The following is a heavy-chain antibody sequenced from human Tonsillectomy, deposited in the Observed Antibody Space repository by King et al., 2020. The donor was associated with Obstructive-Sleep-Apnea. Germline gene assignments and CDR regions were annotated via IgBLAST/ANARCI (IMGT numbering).Heavy chain of an antibody. Sequence: VQLVESGAEVKKPGESLRISCKGSGYSFTSYWISWVRQMPGKGLEWMGRIDPSDSYTNYSPSFQGHVTISADKSISTAYLQWSSLKASDTAMYYCARHTNYDSSGYLFDYWGQGTLVTVSS. V-gene: IGHV5-10-1*01. CDR2: IDPSDSYT. J-gene: IGHJ4*02. D-gene: IGHD3-22*01. CDR1: GYSFTSYW. CDR3: ARHTNYDSSGYLFDY.